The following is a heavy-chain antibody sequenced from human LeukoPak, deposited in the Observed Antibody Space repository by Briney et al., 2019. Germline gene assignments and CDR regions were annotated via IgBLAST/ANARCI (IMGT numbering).Heavy chain of an antibody. Sequence: SETLSLTCAVYGGSFSGYYWSWIRQPPGKGLEWIGEINHSGSTNYNPSLKSRVTISVDTYKNQFSLKLSSVTAADTAVYYCARGPYCSGGSCYLSHYYYYMDVWGKGTTVTVSS. CDR2: INHSGST. V-gene: IGHV4-34*01. CDR3: ARGPYCSGGSCYLSHYYYYMDV. CDR1: GGSFSGYY. J-gene: IGHJ6*03. D-gene: IGHD2-15*01.